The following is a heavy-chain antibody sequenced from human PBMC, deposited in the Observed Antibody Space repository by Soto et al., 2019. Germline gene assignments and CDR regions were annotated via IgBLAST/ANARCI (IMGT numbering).Heavy chain of an antibody. D-gene: IGHD3-9*01. CDR3: ARLEGLATISYYFDF. CDR2: IYYRGNA. CDR1: DDSINSVKYY. Sequence: QLQLQESGPGLVKPSETLSLTCYVSDDSINSVKYYWGWIRQPPGKGLEWIGSIYYRGNAYYNPSLQTRVNTALDKSRSQFSLKLNSVTAADSAVYFCARLEGLATISYYFDFWGPGALVTVSS. J-gene: IGHJ4*02. V-gene: IGHV4-39*01.